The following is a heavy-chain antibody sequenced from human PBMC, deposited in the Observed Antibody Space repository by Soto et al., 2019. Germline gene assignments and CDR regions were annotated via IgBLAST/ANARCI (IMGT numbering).Heavy chain of an antibody. D-gene: IGHD6-19*01. J-gene: IGHJ4*02. Sequence: QITLKESGPTLVKPTQTLTLTCTFSGTPLSTLGVGVHWIRQPPGKGLEWLALTHWDGNDRCSPSLRSRLSIAQATSNSQVVLTITNMDPVDTATYYCTHTNGWFTYSWGPGTLVTVS. CDR2: THWDGND. CDR3: THTNGWFTYS. CDR1: GTPLSTLGVG. V-gene: IGHV2-5*02.